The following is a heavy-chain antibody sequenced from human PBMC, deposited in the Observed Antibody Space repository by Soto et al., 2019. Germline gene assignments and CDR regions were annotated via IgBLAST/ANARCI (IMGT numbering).Heavy chain of an antibody. Sequence: PGGSLRLSCAASGFTFSSYGMHWVRQAPGKGLEWVAVIWYDGSNKYYADSVKGRFTISRDNSKNTLYLQMNSLRAEDTAVYYCARDLSAGDQWLVSYYYGMDVWGQGATVTVSS. D-gene: IGHD6-19*01. J-gene: IGHJ6*02. V-gene: IGHV3-33*01. CDR2: IWYDGSNK. CDR3: ARDLSAGDQWLVSYYYGMDV. CDR1: GFTFSSYG.